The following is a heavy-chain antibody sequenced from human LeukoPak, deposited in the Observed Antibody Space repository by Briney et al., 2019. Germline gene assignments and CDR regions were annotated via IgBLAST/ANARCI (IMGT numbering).Heavy chain of an antibody. V-gene: IGHV4-4*02. J-gene: IGHJ6*03. D-gene: IGHD5-18*01. CDR3: ARGSALWTYYYYYYMDV. CDR2: INHSGST. CDR1: GGSISSTNW. Sequence: SETLSLTCVVSGGSISSTNWWSWVCQPPGKGLEWIGEINHSGSTNYNPSLKSRVTISVDTSKNQFSLKLSSVTAADTAVYYCARGSALWTYYYYYYMDVWGKGTTVTISS.